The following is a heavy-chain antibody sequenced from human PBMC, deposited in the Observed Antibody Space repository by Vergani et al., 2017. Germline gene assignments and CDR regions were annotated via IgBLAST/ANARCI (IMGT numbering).Heavy chain of an antibody. Sequence: EVQLVESGGGLVQPGRSLRLSCTASGFTFQAFAFHWVRQVSGRGLAWVSGIDRNYGVKNGNSFEGRFSISRDNAKKAVFLQMNNLRHEDTALYFCVKDNDYDADGPFDLWGRGTLVTVSS. V-gene: IGHV3-9*01. D-gene: IGHD3-16*01. CDR2: IDRNYGVK. CDR3: VKDNDYDADGPFDL. CDR1: GFTFQAFA. J-gene: IGHJ2*01.